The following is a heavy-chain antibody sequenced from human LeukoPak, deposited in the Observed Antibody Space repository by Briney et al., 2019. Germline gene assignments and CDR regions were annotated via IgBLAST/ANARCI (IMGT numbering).Heavy chain of an antibody. V-gene: IGHV4-4*07. J-gene: IGHJ4*02. CDR3: AGDRYYASGTYPDY. D-gene: IGHD3-10*01. CDR1: GGSISSYY. CDR2: IYTTGST. Sequence: SETLSLTCTVSGGSISSYYWSWIRQPAGKGLEWIGRIYTTGSTNYNPSLKSRVTMSVDTSKNQFSLKLSSVTAADTAVYYCAGDRYYASGTYPDYWGQGTLVTVSS.